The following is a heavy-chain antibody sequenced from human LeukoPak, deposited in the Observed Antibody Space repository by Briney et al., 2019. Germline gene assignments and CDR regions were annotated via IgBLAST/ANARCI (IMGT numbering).Heavy chain of an antibody. J-gene: IGHJ4*02. CDR1: GFTFKGYW. Sequence: PGGSLRLSCAASGFTFKGYWMSWVRQAPGKGLEWVANIQQDGSEKKYVDSVKGRFTISRDNAKNSLYLHMDSLRAEDTAVYYCVRLRYTYGKNFDCWGQGTLVTVSS. D-gene: IGHD5-18*01. V-gene: IGHV3-7*01. CDR2: IQQDGSEK. CDR3: VRLRYTYGKNFDC.